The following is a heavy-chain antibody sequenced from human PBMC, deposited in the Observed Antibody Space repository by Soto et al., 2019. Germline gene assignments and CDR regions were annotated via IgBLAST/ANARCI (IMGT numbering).Heavy chain of an antibody. Sequence: PGGSLRLSCAASGFTFSSYAMHWVRQAPGKGLEWVAVISYDGSNKYYADSVKGRFTISRDNAKNTLYLQMNSLRAEDTAVYYCARVNGYYHYGMDVWGQGTTVTVAS. CDR2: ISYDGSNK. D-gene: IGHD3-22*01. CDR1: GFTFSSYA. V-gene: IGHV3-30-3*01. J-gene: IGHJ6*02. CDR3: ARVNGYYHYGMDV.